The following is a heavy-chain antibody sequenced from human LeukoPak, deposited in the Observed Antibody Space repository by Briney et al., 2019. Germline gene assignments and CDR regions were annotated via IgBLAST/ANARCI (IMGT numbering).Heavy chain of an antibody. J-gene: IGHJ2*01. CDR2: IYYSGST. V-gene: IGHV4-61*05. CDR1: GGSISSSSYY. Sequence: PSETLSLTCTVTGGSISSSSYYWGWIRQPPGKGLEWIGYIYYSGSTNYNPSLKSRVTMSVDTSKNQFSLKLSSVTAADTAVYYCARTATVTNAGYFDLWGRGTLVTVSS. D-gene: IGHD4-11*01. CDR3: ARTATVTNAGYFDL.